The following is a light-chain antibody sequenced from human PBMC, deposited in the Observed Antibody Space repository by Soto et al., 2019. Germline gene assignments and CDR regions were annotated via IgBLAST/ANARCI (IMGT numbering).Light chain of an antibody. V-gene: IGKV3-20*01. CDR2: CAS. CDR1: QSVSSSY. J-gene: IGKJ1*01. CDR3: QQYGSSPRT. Sequence: IVLTQSPGTLSLSPGERATLSCRASQSVSSSYLAWYQQNTGQAPRLLIYCASSRATGIPDRFSGSGSGTDFTLTISRLEPEDFAVYYFQQYGSSPRTFGQGTKVEIK.